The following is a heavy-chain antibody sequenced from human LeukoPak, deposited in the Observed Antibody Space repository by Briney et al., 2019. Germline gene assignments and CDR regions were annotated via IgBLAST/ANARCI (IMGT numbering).Heavy chain of an antibody. Sequence: PSETLSLTCTVSGDSIRSYYWSWIRQSPEKGLEWIGTIYNSGGTLYNPSLHSRLTMSLDTSKSQFSLKLSSVTAADMAVYYCARFAFCGANCWYYLDHWGPGALITVSS. V-gene: IGHV4-4*09. CDR2: IYNSGGT. CDR1: GDSIRSYY. D-gene: IGHD2-21*02. CDR3: ARFAFCGANCWYYLDH. J-gene: IGHJ4*02.